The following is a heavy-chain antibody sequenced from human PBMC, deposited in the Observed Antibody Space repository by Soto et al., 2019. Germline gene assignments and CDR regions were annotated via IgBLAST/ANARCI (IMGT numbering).Heavy chain of an antibody. V-gene: IGHV1-18*01. D-gene: IGHD1-20*01. CDR2: ISAYNGNL. CDR1: GYTFINYG. J-gene: IGHJ3*02. Sequence: QVQLVQSGAEVTMPGASVKVSCKASGYTFINYGISWVRQAPGQGLEWMGWISAYNGNLNYAQKIQGRVTMTTDASTTTAYMELRSLRSDDTAVYYCARDGISGAEPFEIWGQGTMVTVSS. CDR3: ARDGISGAEPFEI.